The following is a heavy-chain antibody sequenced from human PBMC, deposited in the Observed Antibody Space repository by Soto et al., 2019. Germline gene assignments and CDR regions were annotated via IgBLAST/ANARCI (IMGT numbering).Heavy chain of an antibody. D-gene: IGHD6-13*01. V-gene: IGHV4-59*01. CDR3: ARISAYSSGWYTYYFDY. J-gene: IGHJ4*01. Sequence: QVQLQESGPGLVKPSETLSLTCTVSGGSTSSYYWGWIRQPPGKALEWIGYFFYGGTSNYNPSLRSRVTISGDTAETQLSLRLKSVTAADTAVYYCARISAYSSGWYTYYFDYWGHGILVTVSS. CDR1: GGSTSSYY. CDR2: FFYGGTS.